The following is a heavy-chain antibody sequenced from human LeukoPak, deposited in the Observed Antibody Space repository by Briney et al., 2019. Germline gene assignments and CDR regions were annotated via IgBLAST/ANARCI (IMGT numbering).Heavy chain of an antibody. CDR1: GFTFSSYW. D-gene: IGHD6-6*01. V-gene: IGHV3-7*01. CDR2: IKQDGSEK. J-gene: IGHJ4*02. CDR3: ARGGSSSSPISYYFDY. Sequence: GGSLRLSCAASGFTFSSYWMSWVRQAPGKGLEWVANIKQDGSEKYYVDSVKGRFTISRDNAKNSLYLQMNSLRAEDTAVYYCARGGSSSSPISYYFDYWGQGTLATVSS.